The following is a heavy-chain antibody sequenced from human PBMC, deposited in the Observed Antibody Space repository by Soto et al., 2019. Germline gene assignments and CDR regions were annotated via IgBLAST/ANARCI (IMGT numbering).Heavy chain of an antibody. CDR3: ARNTYYYDSSGYYFDY. J-gene: IGHJ4*02. CDR1: GGTFSSYA. CDR2: IIPIFGTA. D-gene: IGHD3-22*01. Sequence: QVQLVQSGAEVKKPGSSVKVSCKASGGTFSSYAISWVRQAPGQGLEWMGGIIPIFGTANYAQKFQGRVTITADESTSTAYMELSSLRSEDTAVYYCARNTYYYDSSGYYFDYWGQGALVTVSS. V-gene: IGHV1-69*01.